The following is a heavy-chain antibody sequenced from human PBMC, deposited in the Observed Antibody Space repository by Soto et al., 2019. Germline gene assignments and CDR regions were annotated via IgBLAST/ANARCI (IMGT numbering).Heavy chain of an antibody. CDR3: ARGPPTSYCSGGSCYSNYYYYGMDV. D-gene: IGHD2-15*01. CDR2: IIPIFGTA. Sequence: QVQLVQSGAEVKKPGSSVKVSCKASGGTFSSYAISWVRQAPGQGLEWMGGIIPIFGTANYAQKFQGRVTITADESTSTAYMELSSLRSEDTAVYYCARGPPTSYCSGGSCYSNYYYYGMDVWGQGTTVTVSS. V-gene: IGHV1-69*12. J-gene: IGHJ6*02. CDR1: GGTFSSYA.